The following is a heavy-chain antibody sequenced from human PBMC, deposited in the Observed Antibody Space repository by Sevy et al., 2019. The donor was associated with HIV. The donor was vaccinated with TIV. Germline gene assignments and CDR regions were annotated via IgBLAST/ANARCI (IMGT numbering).Heavy chain of an antibody. D-gene: IGHD3-10*01. CDR1: GFTFSIYS. J-gene: IGHJ6*02. Sequence: GGSLRLSCAASGFTFSIYSMNWVRQAPGKGLEWVSSSSSSSNYIYYADSVKGRFTISRDNAKNSLYLQMNSLRAEDTAVYYCARDGGRITMVQGVLAYYHGMDVWGQGTSVTVSS. V-gene: IGHV3-21*01. CDR2: SSSSSNYI. CDR3: ARDGGRITMVQGVLAYYHGMDV.